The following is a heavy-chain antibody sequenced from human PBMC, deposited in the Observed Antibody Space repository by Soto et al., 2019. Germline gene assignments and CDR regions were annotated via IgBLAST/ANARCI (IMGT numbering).Heavy chain of an antibody. Sequence: GSLRLSCAASTSTFSNYAMTWVRQAPGKGLEWVSAISGSGSSTHYADSVKGRFAVSRDNSNVTLYLQMDSLRVEDTAIYYCTTHEEGAPWAGGFDSWGQGTLVTVSS. CDR3: TTHEEGAPWAGGFDS. D-gene: IGHD1-26*01. CDR2: ISGSGSST. CDR1: TSTFSNYA. V-gene: IGHV3-23*01. J-gene: IGHJ5*01.